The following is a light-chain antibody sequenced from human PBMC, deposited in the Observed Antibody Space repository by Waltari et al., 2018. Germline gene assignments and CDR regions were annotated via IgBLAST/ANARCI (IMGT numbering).Light chain of an antibody. Sequence: IQMTQSPSSLSASVGDRVTITCRASQSISTSLNGYQQIPGKAPKILIYVASTLQSGVPSRFSGSGSGTDFSLTISSLQPEDFATYYCQQSYTTAYTFGQGTKLEIK. CDR3: QQSYTTAYT. CDR2: VAS. CDR1: QSISTS. J-gene: IGKJ2*01. V-gene: IGKV1-39*01.